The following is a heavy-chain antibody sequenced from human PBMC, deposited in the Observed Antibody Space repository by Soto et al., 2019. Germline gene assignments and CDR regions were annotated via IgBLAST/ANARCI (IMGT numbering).Heavy chain of an antibody. D-gene: IGHD2-2*01. CDR3: ARDGRRYCSSTSCKGYYYGMGV. CDR2: IWYDGSNK. V-gene: IGHV3-33*01. Sequence: QVQLVESGGGVVQPGRSLRLSCAASGFTFSSYGMHWVRQAPGKGLEWVAVIWYDGSNKYYADSVKGRFTISRDNSKNTLYLQMNSLRAEDTAVYYCARDGRRYCSSTSCKGYYYGMGVWGQGTTVTVSS. CDR1: GFTFSSYG. J-gene: IGHJ6*02.